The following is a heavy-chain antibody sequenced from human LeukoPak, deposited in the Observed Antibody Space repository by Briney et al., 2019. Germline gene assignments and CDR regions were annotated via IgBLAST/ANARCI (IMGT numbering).Heavy chain of an antibody. Sequence: ASVKASCKASGYTFTSYYMHWVRQAPGQGLEWMGIINPSGGSTTYAQKFQGSITMTRDTSTSTVYMELSSLRSEDTAVYYCARGDNWNWGLDPWGQGTLVTVSS. J-gene: IGHJ5*02. CDR3: ARGDNWNWGLDP. CDR2: INPSGGST. V-gene: IGHV1-46*03. D-gene: IGHD1-7*01. CDR1: GYTFTSYY.